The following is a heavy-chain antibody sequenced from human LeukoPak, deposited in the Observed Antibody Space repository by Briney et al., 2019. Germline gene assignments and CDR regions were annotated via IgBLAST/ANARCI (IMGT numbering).Heavy chain of an antibody. J-gene: IGHJ4*02. CDR2: INHSGST. Sequence: SETLSLTCAVYGRSFSGYYWSWIRQPPGKGLEWIGEINHSGSTNYNPSLKSRVTISVDTSKNQFSLKLSSVAAADTAVYYCARGRSIVAVLPFDYWDQGTLVTVSS. D-gene: IGHD2-15*01. CDR3: ARGRSIVAVLPFDY. CDR1: GRSFSGYY. V-gene: IGHV4-34*01.